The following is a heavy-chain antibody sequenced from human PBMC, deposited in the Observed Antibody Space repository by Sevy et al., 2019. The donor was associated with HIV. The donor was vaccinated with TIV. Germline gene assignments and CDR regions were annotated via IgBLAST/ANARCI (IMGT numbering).Heavy chain of an antibody. V-gene: IGHV3-73*01. CDR2: IRSKSNSHAT. J-gene: IGHJ4*02. D-gene: IGHD3-10*01. CDR3: IRHRLSMVRGIIMAHYFDY. CDR1: GFTFSGSA. Sequence: GGSLRLSCAASGFTFSGSAIHWVRQASGKGLEWVGRIRSKSNSHATAYAASVKGRFTISRDDSKNTAYLQMNSLKTEETAVYYCIRHRLSMVRGIIMAHYFDYWGPGTLVTVSS.